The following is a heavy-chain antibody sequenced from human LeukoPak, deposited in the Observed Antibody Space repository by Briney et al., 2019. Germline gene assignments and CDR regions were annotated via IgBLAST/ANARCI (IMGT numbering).Heavy chain of an antibody. CDR1: GFTFDDYA. Sequence: GRSLRLSCAASGFTFDDYAMHWVRQAPGKGLEWVPGISWNSGSIGYADSVKGRFTISRDNAKNSLYLQMSSLRAEDTALYYCARRLSTTWAFDYWGQGTLVTVSS. CDR2: ISWNSGSI. CDR3: ARRLSTTWAFDY. D-gene: IGHD1-14*01. V-gene: IGHV3-9*01. J-gene: IGHJ4*02.